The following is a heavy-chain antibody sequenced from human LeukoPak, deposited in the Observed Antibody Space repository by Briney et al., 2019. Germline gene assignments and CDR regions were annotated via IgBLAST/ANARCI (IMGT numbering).Heavy chain of an antibody. CDR2: IYYSGST. V-gene: IGHV4-30-4*01. D-gene: IGHD3-22*01. Sequence: SQTLSLTCTVSGGSISSGDSYWSWIRQPPGKGLEWIGYIYYSGSTYYNPSLKSRVTISVDTSKNQFSLKLSSVTAADTAVYYCARDPYDSSGYGDDAFGIWGQGTMVTVSS. J-gene: IGHJ3*02. CDR1: GGSISSGDSY. CDR3: ARDPYDSSGYGDDAFGI.